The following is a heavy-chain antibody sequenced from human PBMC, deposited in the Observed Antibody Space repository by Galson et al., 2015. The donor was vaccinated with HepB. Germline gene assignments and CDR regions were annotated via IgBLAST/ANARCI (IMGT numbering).Heavy chain of an antibody. CDR1: GFTFSSYG. J-gene: IGHJ4*02. Sequence: LRLSCAASGFTFSSYGMHWVRQAPGKGLEWVAVIWYDGSNKYYADSVKGRFTISRDNSKNTLYLQMNSLRAEDTAVYYCAKFPQYYYDSSGLDYWGQGTLVTVSS. V-gene: IGHV3-33*06. CDR3: AKFPQYYYDSSGLDY. D-gene: IGHD3-22*01. CDR2: IWYDGSNK.